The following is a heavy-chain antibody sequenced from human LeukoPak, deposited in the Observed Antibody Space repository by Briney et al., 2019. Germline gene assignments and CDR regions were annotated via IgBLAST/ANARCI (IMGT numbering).Heavy chain of an antibody. CDR3: ARGPDILTGPPRGY. Sequence: SETLSLTCTVSGGSISSYYWSWIRQPPGKGLEWIGYIYYSGSTNYNPSLKSRVTISVDTSKNQFSLKLSSVTAADTAVYYCARGPDILTGPPRGYWGQGTLVTVSS. D-gene: IGHD3-9*01. CDR1: GGSISSYY. CDR2: IYYSGST. V-gene: IGHV4-59*01. J-gene: IGHJ4*02.